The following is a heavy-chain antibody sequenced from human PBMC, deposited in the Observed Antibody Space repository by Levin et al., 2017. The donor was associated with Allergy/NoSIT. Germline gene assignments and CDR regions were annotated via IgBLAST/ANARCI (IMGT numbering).Heavy chain of an antibody. D-gene: IGHD3-16*01. J-gene: IGHJ4*02. CDR2: IYYSGST. V-gene: IGHV4-59*01. CDR3: ARDRGGRQRLDY. CDR1: GGSISSYY. Sequence: SETLSLTCTVSGGSISSYYWSWIRQPPGKGLEWIGYIYYSGSTNYNPSLKSRVTISVDTSKNQFSLKLSSVTAADTAVYYCARDRGGRQRLDYWGQGTLVTVSS.